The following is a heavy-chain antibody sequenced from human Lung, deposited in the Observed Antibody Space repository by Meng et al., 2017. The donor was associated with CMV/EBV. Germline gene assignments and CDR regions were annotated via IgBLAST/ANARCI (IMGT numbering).Heavy chain of an antibody. Sequence: SCAACAFTFSTFNIDWVRQTPGKRPEWVSGLSGGGGITYYAASVQGRFTVSRDNSQNSLYLQLDSLCAEDTAVYYCAKSLAELPSAILIPPSNCYQYGALDVWXPGNTV. CDR2: LSGGGGIT. V-gene: IGHV3-23*01. CDR1: AFTFSTFN. CDR3: AKSLAELPSAILIPPSNCYQYGALDV. D-gene: IGHD2-2*02. J-gene: IGHJ6*01.